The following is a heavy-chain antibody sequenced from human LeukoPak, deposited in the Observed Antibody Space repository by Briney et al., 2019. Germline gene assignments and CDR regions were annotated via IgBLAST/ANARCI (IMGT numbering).Heavy chain of an antibody. CDR1: GFTFSSYG. CDR3: AKDLTYYYDSSGYYSGGSDY. CDR2: IWYDGSNK. V-gene: IGHV3-33*06. Sequence: PGGSLRLSCAASGFTFSSYGMHWVRQAPGKGLEWVAVIWYDGSNKYYADSVKGRFTISRDNSKNTLYLQMNSLRAEDTAVYYCAKDLTYYYDSSGYYSGGSDYWGQGTLVTVSS. J-gene: IGHJ4*02. D-gene: IGHD3-22*01.